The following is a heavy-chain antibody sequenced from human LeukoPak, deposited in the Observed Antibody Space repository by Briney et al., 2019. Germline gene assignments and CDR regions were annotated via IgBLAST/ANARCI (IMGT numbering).Heavy chain of an antibody. Sequence: SETLSLTCTVSGGSISSYYWSWIRQSPGKGLEWIGYIYYSGSTNYNPSLKSRVTISVDTSKNQFSLKLSSVTAADTAVYYCARVEFGSGSTYFDYWGQGTLVTVSS. J-gene: IGHJ4*02. CDR2: IYYSGST. V-gene: IGHV4-59*01. CDR1: GGSISSYY. D-gene: IGHD3-10*01. CDR3: ARVEFGSGSTYFDY.